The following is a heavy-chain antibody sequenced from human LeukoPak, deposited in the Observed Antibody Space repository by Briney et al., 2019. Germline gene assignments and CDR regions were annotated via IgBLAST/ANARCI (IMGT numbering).Heavy chain of an antibody. J-gene: IGHJ5*02. CDR1: CGSISSYY. CDR2: IYPSGST. D-gene: IGHD1-7*01. V-gene: IGHV4-4*07. CDR3: ARSNYAQWFDP. Sequence: SETLSLTCTVSCGSISSYYWSWIRQPAGKGLEWIGRIYPSGSTNYNPSLKSRVTMSVDTSKNQFSLKLSSVTAADTAVYYCARSNYAQWFDPWGQGTLVTVSS.